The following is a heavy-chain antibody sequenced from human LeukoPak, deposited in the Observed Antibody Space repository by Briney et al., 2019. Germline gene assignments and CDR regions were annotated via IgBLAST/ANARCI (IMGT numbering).Heavy chain of an antibody. CDR2: VDHTGST. D-gene: IGHD6-13*01. J-gene: IGHJ4*02. CDR3: ARGGGIADGRLLFDY. CDR1: DDSITMYY. V-gene: IGHV4-59*12. Sequence: PSETLSLTCSVSDDSITMYYWTWIRQPPGKGLEWIGYVDHTGSTNFNPSLNGRVSISRDTSKNLFSLRLRSVTAADTAVYYCARGGGIADGRLLFDYWGQGTLVTVSS.